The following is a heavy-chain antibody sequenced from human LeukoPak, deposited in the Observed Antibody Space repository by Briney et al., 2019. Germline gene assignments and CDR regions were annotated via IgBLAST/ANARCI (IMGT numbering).Heavy chain of an antibody. CDR3: ARDHLGGAWFDP. CDR1: GVSISSYY. D-gene: IGHD3-3*01. J-gene: IGHJ5*02. V-gene: IGHV4-59*01. CDR2: IYYSGST. Sequence: SETLSLTCTVSGVSISSYYWSWIRQPPGKGLEWIGYIYYSGSTNYNPSLKSRVTISVDTSKNQFSLKLSSVTAADTAVYYCARDHLGGAWFDPWGQGTLVTVSS.